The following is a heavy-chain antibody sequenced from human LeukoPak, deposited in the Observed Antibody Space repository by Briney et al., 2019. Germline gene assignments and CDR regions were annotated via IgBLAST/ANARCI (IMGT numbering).Heavy chain of an antibody. CDR2: IYYSGST. J-gene: IGHJ3*02. D-gene: IGHD5-18*01. Sequence: SETLSLTCTVSGGSVNSGTYYWSWIRQPPGKGLEWIGYIYYSGSTNYNPSLKSRVTISVDTSKNQFSLKLSSVTAADTAVYYCASGYSYGYGMNAFDIWGQGTMVTVSS. CDR1: GGSVNSGTYY. V-gene: IGHV4-61*01. CDR3: ASGYSYGYGMNAFDI.